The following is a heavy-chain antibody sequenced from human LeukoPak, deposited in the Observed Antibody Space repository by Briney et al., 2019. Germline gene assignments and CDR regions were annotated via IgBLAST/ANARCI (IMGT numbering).Heavy chain of an antibody. J-gene: IGHJ4*02. CDR2: ITASGSIT. Sequence: GGSLRLSCAASGFTFSSYEMIWVRQAPGKGLEWLSNITASGSITRYADSVEGRFTISRDNGENSLYLQMNSLRAEDTAVYYCARMALPLWSSYFDSWGQGTLVTVSS. V-gene: IGHV3-48*03. CDR1: GFTFSSYE. CDR3: ARMALPLWSSYFDS. D-gene: IGHD3-10*01.